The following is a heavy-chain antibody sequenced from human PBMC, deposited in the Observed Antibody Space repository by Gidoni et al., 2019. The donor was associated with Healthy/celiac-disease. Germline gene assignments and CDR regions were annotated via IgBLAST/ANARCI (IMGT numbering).Heavy chain of an antibody. CDR3: ARYRSLLRVPAAKYYYYMDV. D-gene: IGHD2-2*01. J-gene: IGHJ6*03. CDR2: ISSSSSYI. Sequence: EVQLVASGGGLVKPGGSVRLSCAASGFPFSSYSMKWVRQAPGKGLEWVSSISSSSSYIYYADSVKGRFTSPRDNAKNSLYLQMNSLRAEDTAVYYCARYRSLLRVPAAKYYYYMDVWGKGTTVTVSS. CDR1: GFPFSSYS. V-gene: IGHV3-21*01.